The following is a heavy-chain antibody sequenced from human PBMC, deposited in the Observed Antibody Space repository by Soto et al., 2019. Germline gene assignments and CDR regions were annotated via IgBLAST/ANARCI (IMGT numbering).Heavy chain of an antibody. CDR3: ASLIYDSSNFYDNDY. CDR1: GFTFSGSS. D-gene: IGHD3-22*01. Sequence: EVQLVESGGGLVQPGGSLRLSCAASGFTFSGSSMHWVRQASGKGLEWVARSRSKANNYATTYAASVKGRFTISRDESKNTTDLQMHSLKTEDTAIYYCASLIYDSSNFYDNDYWGQGTLVTVSS. CDR2: SRSKANNYAT. V-gene: IGHV3-73*02. J-gene: IGHJ4*02.